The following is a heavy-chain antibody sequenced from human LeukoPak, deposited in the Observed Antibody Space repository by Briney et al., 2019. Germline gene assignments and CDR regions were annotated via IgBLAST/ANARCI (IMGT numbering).Heavy chain of an antibody. CDR2: IYSGGST. CDR3: ARDEGSAYPFDY. J-gene: IGHJ4*02. D-gene: IGHD3-22*01. CDR1: GFTVSSNY. V-gene: IGHV3-53*01. Sequence: GGSLRLSCAASGFTVSSNYMSWVRQAPGKGLEWVSVIYSGGSTYYADSVKGRFTISRDNSKNTLYLQMNSLRAEDTAVYFCARDEGSAYPFDYWGQGTLVTVSS.